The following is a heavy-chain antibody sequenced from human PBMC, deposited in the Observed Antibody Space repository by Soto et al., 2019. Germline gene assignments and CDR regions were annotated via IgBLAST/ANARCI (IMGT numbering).Heavy chain of an antibody. D-gene: IGHD6-6*01. CDR2: ISYDGSNK. CDR1: GFTFSSYG. J-gene: IGHJ4*02. Sequence: GGSLRLSCAASGFTFSSYGMHWVRQAPGKGLEWVAVISYDGSNKYYADSVKGRFTISRDNSKNTLYLQMNSLRAEDTAVYYCAKDIIKYSSSFDYWGQGTLVTVSS. V-gene: IGHV3-30*18. CDR3: AKDIIKYSSSFDY.